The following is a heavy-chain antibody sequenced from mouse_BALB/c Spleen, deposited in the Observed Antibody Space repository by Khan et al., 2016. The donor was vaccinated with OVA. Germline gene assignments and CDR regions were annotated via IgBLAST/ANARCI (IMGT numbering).Heavy chain of an antibody. CDR2: IYPGDGDT. CDR3: ARKEDYGSSHLYDYAMDY. J-gene: IGHJ4*01. D-gene: IGHD1-1*01. CDR1: GYTFTSYW. V-gene: IGHV1-87*01. Sequence: QVQLQQSGAELARPGASVKLSCKASGYTFTSYWMQWVKQRPGQGLEWIGAIYPGDGDTRYTQKFKGKATLTAAKSSSTAYMQLSSLASEDSAVYYCARKEDYGSSHLYDYAMDYWGQGTSVTVSS.